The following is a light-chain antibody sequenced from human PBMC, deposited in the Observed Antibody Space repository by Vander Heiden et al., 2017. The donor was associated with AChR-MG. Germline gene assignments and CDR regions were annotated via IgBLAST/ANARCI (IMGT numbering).Light chain of an antibody. CDR2: GNS. Sequence: QSVLTQPPSVSGAPGQRVTISCTGSSSNIGAGYDVHWYQQLPGTAHKRLIYGNSNRPAGVPDRFSGSKSGTAASLAITGLQAEDEADYYCQSYDSSLSGSNYVFGTGTKVTVL. CDR1: SSNIGAGYD. V-gene: IGLV1-40*01. J-gene: IGLJ1*01. CDR3: QSYDSSLSGSNYV.